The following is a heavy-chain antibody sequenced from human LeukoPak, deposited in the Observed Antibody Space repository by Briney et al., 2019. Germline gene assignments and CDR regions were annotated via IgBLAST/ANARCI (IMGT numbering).Heavy chain of an antibody. J-gene: IGHJ4*02. CDR2: IYYSGST. V-gene: IGHV4-59*01. CDR3: ARRGPTLYGSGSYYNEPFDY. D-gene: IGHD3-10*01. Sequence: PSETLSLTCTVSGGSISSYYRSWIRQPPAKGLEWIGYIYYSGSTNYNPSLKSRVTISVDTSKNQFSLKLSSVTAADTAVYYCARRGPTLYGSGSYYNEPFDYWGQGTLVTVSS. CDR1: GGSISSYY.